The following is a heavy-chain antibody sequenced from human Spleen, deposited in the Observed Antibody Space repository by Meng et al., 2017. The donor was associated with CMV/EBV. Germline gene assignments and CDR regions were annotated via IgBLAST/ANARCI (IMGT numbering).Heavy chain of an antibody. CDR1: GGSFSGYY. CDR2: INHSGST. Sequence: SETLSLTCAVYGGSFSGYYWSWIRQPPGKGLEWIGEINHSGSTNYNPSLKSRVTISVDTSKNQFSLKLNSVTAADTAVYYCAREGYCSGTSCYSSSYYYGMDVWGQGTTVTVSS. V-gene: IGHV4-34*01. J-gene: IGHJ6*02. D-gene: IGHD2-2*02. CDR3: AREGYCSGTSCYSSSYYYGMDV.